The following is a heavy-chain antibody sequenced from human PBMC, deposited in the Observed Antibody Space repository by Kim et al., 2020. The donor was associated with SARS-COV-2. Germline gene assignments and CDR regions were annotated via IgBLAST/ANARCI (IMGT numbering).Heavy chain of an antibody. CDR2: VSGSGGRT. J-gene: IGHJ4*02. CDR1: GFSFSSCA. V-gene: IGHV3-23*01. CDR3: AKSSGQTGYGEHSFDS. Sequence: GGSLRLSCAASGFSFSSCAMNWVRQAPGKGLEWVSAVSGSGGRTYYADSVKGRFTISRDGSKNTVFLQMNRLRADDTAVYYCAKSSGQTGYGEHSFDSWGQGTLVTVSS. D-gene: IGHD4-17*01.